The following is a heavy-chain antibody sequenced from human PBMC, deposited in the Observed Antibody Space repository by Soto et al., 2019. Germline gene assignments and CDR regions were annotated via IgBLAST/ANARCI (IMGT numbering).Heavy chain of an antibody. CDR1: GFTXRSYW. CDR2: IKTDASEK. Sequence: EQLVASGGGLVQPGGSLRLSCAASGFTXRSYWMXXXXXXXXXXLEWLATIKTDASEKKYVDSVKGRFTVSRENAXXXXXXXXXXXXXXXXXXXXXXXXXXXXXXXXXXHYLDCWGRGTLVTVSS. CDR3: XXXXXXXXXXXXXHYLDC. J-gene: IGHJ4*01. V-gene: IGHV3-7*01.